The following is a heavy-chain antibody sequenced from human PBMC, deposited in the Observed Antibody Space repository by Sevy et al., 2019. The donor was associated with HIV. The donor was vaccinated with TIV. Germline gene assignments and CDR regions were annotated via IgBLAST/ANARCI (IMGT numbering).Heavy chain of an antibody. Sequence: GGSLRLSCAASGFTFSTYGMHWVRQAPGKGLEWVSYISTSTSTTTIYYADSVKGRFTISRDNAKNSIYLQMNSPRVDDTAVYYCARAAGWFDAWGQGTLVTVSS. CDR1: GFTFSTYG. CDR2: ISTSTSTTTI. V-gene: IGHV3-48*04. J-gene: IGHJ5*02. CDR3: ARAAGWFDA.